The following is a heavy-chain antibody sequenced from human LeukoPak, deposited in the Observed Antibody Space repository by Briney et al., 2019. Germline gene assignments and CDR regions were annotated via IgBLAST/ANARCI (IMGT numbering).Heavy chain of an antibody. V-gene: IGHV4-59*01. CDR1: GGSISSYY. Sequence: PSETLSLTCTVSGGSISSYYWSWIRQPPGKGLEWIGYIYYSGSTNYNPSLKSRVTISVDTSKDQFSLKLSSVTAADTAVYYCARVPMVRGVIDYWGQGTLVTVSS. CDR3: ARVPMVRGVIDY. J-gene: IGHJ4*02. D-gene: IGHD3-10*01. CDR2: IYYSGST.